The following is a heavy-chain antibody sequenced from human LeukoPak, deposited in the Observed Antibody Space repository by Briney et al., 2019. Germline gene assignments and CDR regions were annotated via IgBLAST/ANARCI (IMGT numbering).Heavy chain of an antibody. J-gene: IGHJ2*01. D-gene: IGHD1-7*01. V-gene: IGHV3-74*01. CDR2: MNGDGTTI. Sequence: GGSPRLSCAASGFTFSTSWMHWVRQGPGQGLVWVSRMNGDGTTINYADSVKGRFTISRDNAKNTLYLEMNSLSAEDTAVYYCARAGNYYYDLWGRGTLVSVSS. CDR1: GFTFSTSW. CDR3: ARAGNYYYDL.